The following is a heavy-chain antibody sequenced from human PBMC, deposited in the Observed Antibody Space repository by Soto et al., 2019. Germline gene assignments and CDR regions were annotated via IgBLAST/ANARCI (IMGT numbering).Heavy chain of an antibody. D-gene: IGHD6-13*01. CDR3: ARGVISIAAAGTDYYYYGMDV. V-gene: IGHV1-69*13. CDR1: GGTFSSYA. CDR2: IIPIFGTA. Sequence: SVKVSCKASGGTFSSYAISWVRQAPGQGLEWMGGIIPIFGTANYAQKFQGRVTITADESTSTAYMELSSLRSEDTAVCYCARGVISIAAAGTDYYYYGMDVWGQGTTVTVSS. J-gene: IGHJ6*02.